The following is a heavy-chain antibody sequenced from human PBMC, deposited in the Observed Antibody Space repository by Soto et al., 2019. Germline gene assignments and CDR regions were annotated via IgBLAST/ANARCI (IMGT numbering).Heavy chain of an antibody. Sequence: EVQLLESGGGFAQPGGSLRLSCAASGFTFSSYAMHWVRQAPGRGLEWVSTISGSGTNIYYADSVQGRFTSSRDNSQNTLFLKMTSLRVDDAATYYCAKDGFGGASDYWGQGTHVTVSS. CDR3: AKDGFGGASDY. CDR1: GFTFSSYA. V-gene: IGHV3-23*01. CDR2: ISGSGTNI. D-gene: IGHD3-3*01. J-gene: IGHJ4*02.